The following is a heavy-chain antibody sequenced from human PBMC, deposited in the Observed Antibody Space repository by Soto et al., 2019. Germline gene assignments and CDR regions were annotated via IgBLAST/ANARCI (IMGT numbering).Heavy chain of an antibody. CDR1: GGTFNNYP. CDR3: ARGRGYSGDDHYYYFDMDV. D-gene: IGHD5-12*01. Sequence: SLKVSCKASGGTFNNYPITWVRQAPGQGLEWMGGSIPIFGTANYAQKFQGRVTISVDESTSTAYMELSSLRSEDTAVYYCARGRGYSGDDHYYYFDMDVWGQGTTVTVSS. CDR2: SIPIFGTA. J-gene: IGHJ6*02. V-gene: IGHV1-69*13.